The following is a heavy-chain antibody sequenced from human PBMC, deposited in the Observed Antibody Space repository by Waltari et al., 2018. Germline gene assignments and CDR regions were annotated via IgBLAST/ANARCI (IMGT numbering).Heavy chain of an antibody. J-gene: IGHJ6*02. CDR2: INHSGST. Sequence: QVQLQQWGAGLLKPSETLSLTCAVYGGSFSGYYWSWIRQPPGKGLEWIGEINHSGSTNYNPSLKSRVTISVDTSKNQFSLKRSSVTAADTAVYYCARRVASSSSWYGYYYYYGMDVWGQGTTVTVSS. CDR3: ARRVASSSSWYGYYYYYGMDV. V-gene: IGHV4-34*01. D-gene: IGHD6-13*01. CDR1: GGSFSGYY.